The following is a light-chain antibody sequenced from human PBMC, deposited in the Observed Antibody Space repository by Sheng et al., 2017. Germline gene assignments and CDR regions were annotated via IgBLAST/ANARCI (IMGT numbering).Light chain of an antibody. CDR1: HILMSN. CDR3: QQYNSYPLT. CDR2: KAS. V-gene: IGKV1-5*03. Sequence: DNQMTQSPSTLSASVGDRVTITCRATHILMSNLAWYQQQPGKAPKLLIYKASSLESGVPSRFSGSGSGTEFTLTISSLQPDDFATYYCQQYNSYPLTFGGGTKVEIK. J-gene: IGKJ4*01.